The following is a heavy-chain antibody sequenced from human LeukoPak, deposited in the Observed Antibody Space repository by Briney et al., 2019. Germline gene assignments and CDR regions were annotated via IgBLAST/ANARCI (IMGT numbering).Heavy chain of an antibody. V-gene: IGHV3-9*01. CDR2: ISWNSGMM. J-gene: IGHJ4*02. D-gene: IGHD1-1*01. CDR1: GFTFHDYA. Sequence: GGSLRLSCAASGFTFHDYAMPWVRQVPGKGLEWVSGISWNSGMMGYADSVEGRFSISRDNAKNSLYLQMNSLRTEDTAFYYCARCTTTGRALDFWGQGTLVTVSS. CDR3: ARCTTTGRALDF.